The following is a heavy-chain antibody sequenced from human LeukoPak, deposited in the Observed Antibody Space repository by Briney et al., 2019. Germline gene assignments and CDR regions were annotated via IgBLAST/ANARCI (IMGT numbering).Heavy chain of an antibody. CDR1: GFTYSSYW. CDR3: ARSTYSSSWYDY. Sequence: GGSLRLSCAASGFTYSSYWMHWVRQAPGKGLVRVSRINSDGSSTSYADSVKGRFTISRDNAKNTLYLQMNSLRAEDTAVYYCARSTYSSSWYDYWGQGTLVTVSS. V-gene: IGHV3-74*01. J-gene: IGHJ4*02. CDR2: INSDGSST. D-gene: IGHD6-13*01.